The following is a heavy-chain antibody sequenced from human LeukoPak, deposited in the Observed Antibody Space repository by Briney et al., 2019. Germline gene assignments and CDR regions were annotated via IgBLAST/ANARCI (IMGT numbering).Heavy chain of an antibody. V-gene: IGHV3-43*01. CDR2: INWDGGST. CDR3: TKDLGKVIAAAGTSGFDT. Sequence: GGSLRLSCAASGFRFDDYTMHWVRQPPGKGLEWVSLINWDGGSTYYGDSVKGRFTISRDTSKNALYLQMHSLRSEDTALYYCTKDLGKVIAAAGTSGFDTWGRGTLVTVSS. J-gene: IGHJ4*01. D-gene: IGHD6-13*01. CDR1: GFRFDDYT.